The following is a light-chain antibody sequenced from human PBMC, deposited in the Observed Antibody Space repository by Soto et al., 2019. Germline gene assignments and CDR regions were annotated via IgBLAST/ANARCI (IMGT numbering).Light chain of an antibody. Sequence: EIVLTQSPCTLSLSPGERATLSCRASQSVSSNYLAWYQQKPGQPPRLLIYGASARATGIPDRFSGSGSGTDFTLTISRLEPEDFAVYYSQQFLYSPYIFGQGTKLASK. CDR3: QQFLYSPYI. CDR1: QSVSSNY. J-gene: IGKJ2*01. CDR2: GAS. V-gene: IGKV3-20*01.